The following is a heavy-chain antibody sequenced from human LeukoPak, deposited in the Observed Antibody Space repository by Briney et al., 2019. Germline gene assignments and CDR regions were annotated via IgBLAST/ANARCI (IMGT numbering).Heavy chain of an antibody. CDR1: GFTFNKYP. Sequence: GGSLRLSCAASGFTFNKYPMHWVRQAPDKGLEWVALISSDGRDNYYADSVKGRFTISRDNSKNTLYLQMNSVRAEDTAVYYCAREGYCSGGSCWGYFDYWGQETLVTVSS. CDR2: ISSDGRDN. J-gene: IGHJ4*02. V-gene: IGHV3-30*04. CDR3: AREGYCSGGSCWGYFDY. D-gene: IGHD2-15*01.